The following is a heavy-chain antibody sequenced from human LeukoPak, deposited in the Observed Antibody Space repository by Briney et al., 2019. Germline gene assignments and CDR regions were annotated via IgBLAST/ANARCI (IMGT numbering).Heavy chain of an antibody. CDR1: GFIFSSYA. Sequence: GGSLRLSCAASGFIFSSYAMNWVRQAPGKGLEWVSGISDIGGSTYYADSVKGRFTISRDNSKNTLYLQMNSLRAEDTAVYYCARGVATIYFDYWGQGTLVTVSS. CDR3: ARGVATIYFDY. D-gene: IGHD5-12*01. CDR2: ISDIGGST. V-gene: IGHV3-23*01. J-gene: IGHJ4*02.